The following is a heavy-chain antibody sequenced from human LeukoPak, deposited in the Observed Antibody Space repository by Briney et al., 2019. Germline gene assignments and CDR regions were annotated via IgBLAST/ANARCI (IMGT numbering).Heavy chain of an antibody. V-gene: IGHV3-33*01. CDR1: GFIFSTYG. J-gene: IGHJ4*02. Sequence: PGGSLRLSCAASGFIFSTYGMHWVRQAPGKGLEWMAVMWYDGRNQNYADSVKGRFTISRDNSKNTLYLQMNNLRVDDTGVYYCAREYPYYFDYWGQGTLVTVSS. CDR3: AREYPYYFDY. CDR2: MWYDGRNQ.